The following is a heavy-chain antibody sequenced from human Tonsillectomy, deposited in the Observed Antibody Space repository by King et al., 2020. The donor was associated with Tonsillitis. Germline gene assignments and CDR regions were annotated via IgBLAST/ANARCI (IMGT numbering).Heavy chain of an antibody. CDR1: GGSISSGGYY. J-gene: IGHJ4*02. CDR3: ARGRTTMAPGYFDF. V-gene: IGHV4-31*01. Sequence: VQLQESGPGLVKPSQTLSLTCTVSGGSISSGGYYWSWIRQPPAKGLVCIGYIYHSERTFYNSSLKSLITVSVDTSMNQFSLTRSSVTAADTAMYYCARGRTTMAPGYFDFWGQGTLVTVSS. D-gene: IGHD5-18*01. CDR2: IYHSERT.